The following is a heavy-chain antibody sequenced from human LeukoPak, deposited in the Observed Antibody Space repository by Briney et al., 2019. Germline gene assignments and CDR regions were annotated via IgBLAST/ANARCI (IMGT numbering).Heavy chain of an antibody. CDR1: GFTFSSYA. CDR2: ISGSGGST. V-gene: IGHV3-23*01. CDR3: AKDLYYYDSSGYYTVLNYYFDY. Sequence: GGSLRLSCAASGFTFSSYAMSWVRQAPGKGLEWVSAISGSGGSTYYAGSVKGRFTISRDNSKNTLYLQMNSLRAEDTAVYYCAKDLYYYDSSGYYTVLNYYFDYWGQGTLVTVSS. J-gene: IGHJ4*02. D-gene: IGHD3-22*01.